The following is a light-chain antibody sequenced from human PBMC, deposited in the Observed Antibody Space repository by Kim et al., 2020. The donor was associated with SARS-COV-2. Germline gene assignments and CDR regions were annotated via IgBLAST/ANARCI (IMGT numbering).Light chain of an antibody. CDR2: GAS. CDR3: QQYDNSPSCT. V-gene: IGKV3-20*01. Sequence: EIVLTQSPGTLSLSPGERATLSCRASLSVSNNYLAWYQQKPGQAPRLLIYGASSRATGIPDRFSGSGSGTDFTLTISRLESEDFAVYYCQQYDNSPSCTFGQGTRLEF. CDR1: LSVSNNY. J-gene: IGKJ2*02.